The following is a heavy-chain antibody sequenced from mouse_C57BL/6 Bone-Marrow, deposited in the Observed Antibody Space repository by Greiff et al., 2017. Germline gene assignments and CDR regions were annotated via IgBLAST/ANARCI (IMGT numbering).Heavy chain of an antibody. J-gene: IGHJ3*01. CDR3: ARGLLYQTTGAY. D-gene: IGHD2-12*01. Sequence: EVQLQQSGPELVKPGASVKIPCKASGYTFTDYNMDWVKQSHGKSLEWIGDINPNNGGTIYNQKFKGKATLTVDKSSSTAYMELRSLTSEDTAVYYCARGLLYQTTGAYWGQGTLVTVSA. V-gene: IGHV1-18*01. CDR2: INPNNGGT. CDR1: GYTFTDYN.